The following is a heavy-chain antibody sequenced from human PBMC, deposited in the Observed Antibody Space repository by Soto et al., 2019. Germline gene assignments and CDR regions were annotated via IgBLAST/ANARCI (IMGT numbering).Heavy chain of an antibody. CDR2: IWYDGSNK. D-gene: IGHD5-12*01. CDR3: AKEIGIVATTPYYYYGMDV. Sequence: GSLRLSCAASGFTFSSYGMHWVRQAPGKGLEWVAVIWYDGSNKYYADSVKGRFTISRDNSKNTLYLQMNSLRAEDTAVYYCAKEIGIVATTPYYYYGMDVWGQGTTVTVSS. CDR1: GFTFSSYG. V-gene: IGHV3-33*06. J-gene: IGHJ6*02.